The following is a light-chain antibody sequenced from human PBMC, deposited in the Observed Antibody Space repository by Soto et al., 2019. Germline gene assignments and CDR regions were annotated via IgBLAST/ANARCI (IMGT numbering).Light chain of an antibody. V-gene: IGKV3-20*01. CDR1: QSVSSNY. CDR2: RAS. CDR3: QQYGSSPLT. J-gene: IGKJ4*01. Sequence: PGERATLSCRASQSVSSNYLAWYQQKPGQTPKVLIYRASSRATGIPDRFSGSGSGTDFTLTISRLEPEDFAVYYCQQYGSSPLTFGGGTKVDIK.